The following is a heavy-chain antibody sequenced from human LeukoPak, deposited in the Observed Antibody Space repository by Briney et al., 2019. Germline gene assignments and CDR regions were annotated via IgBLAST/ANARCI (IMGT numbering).Heavy chain of an antibody. Sequence: SVKVYCKASGGTFSSYIISWVGQAPGQGLEWMGRIIPILGIANYAQKFQGRVTITADKSTSTAYMELSSLRSEDTAVYYCARDGGYYGSGRDPQGWFEPWGQGTLVTASS. D-gene: IGHD3-10*01. V-gene: IGHV1-69*04. J-gene: IGHJ5*02. CDR2: IIPILGIA. CDR3: ARDGGYYGSGRDPQGWFEP. CDR1: GGTFSSYI.